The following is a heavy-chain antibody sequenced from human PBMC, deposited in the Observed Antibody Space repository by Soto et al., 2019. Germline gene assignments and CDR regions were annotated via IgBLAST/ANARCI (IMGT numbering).Heavy chain of an antibody. CDR1: GDSVTISDYY. Sequence: QLQLQESGPGLVKPSETLSLTCTVSGDSVTISDYYWGWIRQPPGKGLEWIGSIHYSGSTYYNPSLAARISTRGASSRHLFSLKLTSVFAADAVVEYCPAHHSGGYYAEHWGQGTLFTVSA. CDR3: PAHHSGGYYAEH. J-gene: IGHJ1*01. CDR2: IHYSGST. V-gene: IGHV4-39*01. D-gene: IGHD3-22*01.